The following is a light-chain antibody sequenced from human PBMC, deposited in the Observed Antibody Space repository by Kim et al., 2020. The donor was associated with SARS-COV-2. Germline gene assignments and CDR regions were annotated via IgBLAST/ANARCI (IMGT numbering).Light chain of an antibody. J-gene: IGKJ1*01. Sequence: AIGMTQSPSSLSASTGDRVTITCRASQGISSYLAWYQQKPGKAPKLLIYAASTLQSGVPSRFSGSGSGTDFNLTISCLQSEDFATYYCQQYYNYPWTFGLGTKVDIK. CDR3: QQYYNYPWT. CDR2: AAS. V-gene: IGKV1-8*01. CDR1: QGISSY.